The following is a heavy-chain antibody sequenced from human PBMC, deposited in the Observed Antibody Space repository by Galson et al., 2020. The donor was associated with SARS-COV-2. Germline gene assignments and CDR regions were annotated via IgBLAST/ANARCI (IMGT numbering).Heavy chain of an antibody. CDR2: ISWNSGSI. CDR3: AKEVRFLEWDGYFQH. J-gene: IGHJ1*01. D-gene: IGHD3-3*01. CDR1: GFTFDDYA. Sequence: GGSLRLSCAASGFTFDDYAMHWVRQAPGKGLEWVSGISWNSGSIGYADSVKGRFTISRDNAKNSLYLQMNSLRAEDTALYYCAKEVRFLEWDGYFQHWGQGTLVTVSS. V-gene: IGHV3-9*01.